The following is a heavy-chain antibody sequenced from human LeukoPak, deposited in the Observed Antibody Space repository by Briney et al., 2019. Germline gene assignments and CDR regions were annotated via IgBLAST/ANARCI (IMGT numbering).Heavy chain of an antibody. D-gene: IGHD6-19*01. J-gene: IGHJ4*02. Sequence: GGSLRLSCAASGFTFSSYSINWVRQSPGKGLEWVSSISSSSSDIHYADSVKGRFTISRDNAKNSLYLQMNSLRAEDTAVYYCAREQIAVAGTFDYWGQGTLVTVSS. CDR1: GFTFSSYS. V-gene: IGHV3-21*01. CDR2: ISSSSSDI. CDR3: AREQIAVAGTFDY.